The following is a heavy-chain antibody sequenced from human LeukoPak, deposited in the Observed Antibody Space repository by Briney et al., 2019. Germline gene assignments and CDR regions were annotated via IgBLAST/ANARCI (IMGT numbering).Heavy chain of an antibody. D-gene: IGHD3-10*01. CDR2: INHSGST. CDR1: GGSFSGYY. V-gene: IGHV4-34*09. CDR3: ARAFGGLVY. J-gene: IGHJ4*02. Sequence: SETLSLTCAVYGGSFSGYYWSWIRQPPGKGPEWIGEINHSGSTNYNPSLKSRVTISVDTSKNQFSLKLSSVTAADTAVYYCARAFGGLVYWGQGTLVTVSS.